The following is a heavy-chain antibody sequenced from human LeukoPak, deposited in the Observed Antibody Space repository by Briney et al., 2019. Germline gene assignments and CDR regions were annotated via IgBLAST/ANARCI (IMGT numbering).Heavy chain of an antibody. D-gene: IGHD2-8*02. CDR3: ASLFRGYCTGGFCPEYFQY. CDR1: GGSISRSNYY. V-gene: IGHV4-39*01. Sequence: SETLSLTCNVSGGSISRSNYYWGWIRQPPGEGLDWIATFYYSGNTYFNPSLKSRVTISVDTSKNHFSLNLSSVTAADTAMYYCASLFRGYCTGGFCPEYFQYWGLGTLVIVSS. CDR2: FYYSGNT. J-gene: IGHJ1*01.